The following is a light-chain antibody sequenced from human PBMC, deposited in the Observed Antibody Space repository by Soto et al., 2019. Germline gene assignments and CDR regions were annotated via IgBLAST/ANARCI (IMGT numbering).Light chain of an antibody. J-gene: IGKJ5*01. CDR3: QQRSNWPLT. CDR2: DAS. CDR1: QSVSSY. Sequence: EIVLSQSPANLSSFSWKRANLSGSASQSVSSYLAWYQQRNGKAPSIPIYDASNRDTGIPARFSGRWSGTDFTPAITRLEPEDFEVYYCQQRSNWPLTFGQGTRLEIK. V-gene: IGKV3-11*01.